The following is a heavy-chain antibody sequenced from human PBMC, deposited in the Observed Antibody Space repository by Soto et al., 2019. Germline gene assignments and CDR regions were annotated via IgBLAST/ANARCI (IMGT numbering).Heavy chain of an antibody. V-gene: IGHV3-72*01. D-gene: IGHD1-26*01. CDR1: GFTFSDHY. CDR2: SRNRVNSHTT. Sequence: EVQLVESGGGLVQPGGSLRLSCAASGFTFSDHYMDWVRQAPGKGLEWVARSRNRVNSHTTEYAASVKGRFTISRDESKSSLYLQMNSLKLEHTAVYYCTRGLLGGAPSYTFHGMDVWGQGTTVTVSS. J-gene: IGHJ6*01. CDR3: TRGLLGGAPSYTFHGMDV.